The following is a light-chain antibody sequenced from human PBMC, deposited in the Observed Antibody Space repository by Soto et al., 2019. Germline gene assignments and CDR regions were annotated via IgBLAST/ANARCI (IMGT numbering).Light chain of an antibody. CDR2: AAS. J-gene: IGKJ2*01. CDR3: QQRNSYPRT. CDR1: QTISSW. V-gene: IGKV1-5*01. Sequence: DIQMTQSPSTLSGSVGDRVTITCRASQTISSWLAWYQQKPGKAPNLLISAASTLQSGVPSRSSGSGSETEFTLTITSLQPEDSATYYCQQRNSYPRTFGQGTKVDIK.